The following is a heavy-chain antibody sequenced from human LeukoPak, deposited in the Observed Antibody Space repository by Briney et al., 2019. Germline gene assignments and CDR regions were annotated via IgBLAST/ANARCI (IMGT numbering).Heavy chain of an antibody. J-gene: IGHJ4*02. Sequence: PSETLSLTCTVSGGSISSYYWSWIRQPAGKGLEWLGRIYTSGSTNYNPSLKSRVTMSVDTSKNQFSLRLSSVTAADTAMYYCARGTLYSGWSYYFDYWGQGSQVTVSS. CDR1: GGSISSYY. V-gene: IGHV4-4*07. CDR2: IYTSGST. CDR3: ARGTLYSGWSYYFDY. D-gene: IGHD6-19*01.